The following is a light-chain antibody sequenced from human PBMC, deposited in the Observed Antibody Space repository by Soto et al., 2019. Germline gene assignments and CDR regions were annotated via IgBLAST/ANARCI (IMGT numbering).Light chain of an antibody. CDR3: QKYNSAFFN. CDR1: QGISNY. J-gene: IGKJ3*01. CDR2: AAS. Sequence: DIQMTQSPSSLSASVGDRVTITCRASQGISNYLAWYQQKPGKVPKLLIYAASTLQFGAPSRFSGSRFGTDFTLTISSLHTDDVATYYYQKYNSAFFNCGLGTRVYIK. V-gene: IGKV1-27*01.